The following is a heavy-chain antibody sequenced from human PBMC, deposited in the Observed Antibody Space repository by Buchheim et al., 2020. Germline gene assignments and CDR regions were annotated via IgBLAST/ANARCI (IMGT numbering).Heavy chain of an antibody. J-gene: IGHJ6*02. V-gene: IGHV3-30*18. D-gene: IGHD3-3*01. CDR2: ISYDGSNK. Sequence: QVQLVESGGGVVQPGRSLRLSCAASGFTFSSYGMHWVRQAPGKGLEWVAVISYDGSNKYYADSVKGRFTISRDNSKNTLYLQMNSLRAEDTAVYYCAKDQAVYDFWSGNYYGMDVWGQGTT. CDR3: AKDQAVYDFWSGNYYGMDV. CDR1: GFTFSSYG.